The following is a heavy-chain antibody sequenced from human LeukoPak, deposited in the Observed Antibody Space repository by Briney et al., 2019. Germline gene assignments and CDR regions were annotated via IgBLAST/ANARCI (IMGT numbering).Heavy chain of an antibody. V-gene: IGHV4-59*01. Sequence: SETLSLACPVSGGSISSYYWSWIRQLPGRGLEWIGYIYYSGSTNYNPSLKSRVTISVDTSKNHLSLRLSSVTAADTAVYYCAREMTTVTTFDYWGQGTLVTVSS. D-gene: IGHD4-11*01. CDR1: GGSISSYY. J-gene: IGHJ4*02. CDR3: AREMTTVTTFDY. CDR2: IYYSGST.